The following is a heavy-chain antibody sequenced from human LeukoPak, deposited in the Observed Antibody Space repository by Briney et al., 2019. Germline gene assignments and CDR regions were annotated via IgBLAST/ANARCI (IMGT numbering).Heavy chain of an antibody. Sequence: SVKVSCKASGGTFSSYAISWVRQAPGQGLVWMGGIIPIFGTANYAQKFQGRVTITADESTSTAYMELRSLRSEDTAVYYCARDLLRFGELSGGSRPSYYFDYWGQGTLVTVSS. CDR3: ARDLLRFGELSGGSRPSYYFDY. CDR2: IIPIFGTA. D-gene: IGHD3-10*01. V-gene: IGHV1-69*01. J-gene: IGHJ4*02. CDR1: GGTFSSYA.